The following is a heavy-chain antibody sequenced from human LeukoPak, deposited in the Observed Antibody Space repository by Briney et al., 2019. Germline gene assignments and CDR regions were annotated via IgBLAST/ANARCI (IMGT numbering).Heavy chain of an antibody. CDR1: GGSFSGHY. V-gene: IGHV4-34*01. J-gene: IGHJ4*02. D-gene: IGHD1-26*01. CDR3: AFTTGNYYLDS. Sequence: SETLSLTCVVYGGSFSGHYWSWIRQPPGKGLEWIGEINHSGSINYNPSLKSRVTVSVDTSKNRFSLKLSSVTAADTAVYYCAFTTGNYYLDSWGQGTLVTVSS. CDR2: INHSGSI.